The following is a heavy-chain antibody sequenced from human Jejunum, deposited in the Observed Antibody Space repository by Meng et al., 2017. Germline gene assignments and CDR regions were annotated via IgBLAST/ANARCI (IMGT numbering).Heavy chain of an antibody. CDR3: AREWSGSFRHFDY. CDR1: GGSISSSSYY. J-gene: IGHJ4*02. Sequence: LKESGPGLVKPSEPLSLICTVSGGSISSSSYYWGWIRQPPGKGLEWIGSIYDSGSTYYNPSLKSRVTISVDKSKNQFSLKLSSVTAADTAVYYCAREWSGSFRHFDYWGQGTLVTVSS. V-gene: IGHV4-39*07. D-gene: IGHD3-16*02. CDR2: IYDSGST.